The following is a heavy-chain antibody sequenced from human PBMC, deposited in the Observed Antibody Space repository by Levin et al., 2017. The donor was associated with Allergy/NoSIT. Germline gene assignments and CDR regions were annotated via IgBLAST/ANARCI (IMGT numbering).Heavy chain of an antibody. D-gene: IGHD6-19*01. CDR3: TGLLPGITVSGSGFDP. CDR2: INPNNGDT. CDR1: GYSFIGYY. J-gene: IGHJ5*02. V-gene: IGHV1-2*06. Sequence: ASVKVSCKASGYSFIGYYIQWVRQAPGQGLEWMGRINPNNGDTYEAQKFQGRVTMTRDTSISTAYMGLSRLTSDDAAVYYCTGLLPGITVSGSGFDPRGQGTLVTVSS.